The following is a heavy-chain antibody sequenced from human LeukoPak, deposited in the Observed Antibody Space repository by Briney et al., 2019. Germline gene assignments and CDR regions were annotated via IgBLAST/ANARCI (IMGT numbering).Heavy chain of an antibody. CDR3: AITIAVAGTVPSYLDY. J-gene: IGHJ4*02. Sequence: SETLSLTCAVYGGSFSGYYWSWIRQPPGKGLEWIGEINHSGSTNYNPSLKSRVTISVDTSKNQFSLKLSSVTAADTAVYYCAITIAVAGTVPSYLDYWGQGTLVTVSS. V-gene: IGHV4-34*01. D-gene: IGHD6-19*01. CDR2: INHSGST. CDR1: GGSFSGYY.